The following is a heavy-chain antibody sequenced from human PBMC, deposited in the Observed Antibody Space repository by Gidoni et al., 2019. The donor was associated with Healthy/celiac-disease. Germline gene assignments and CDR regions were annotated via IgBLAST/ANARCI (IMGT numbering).Heavy chain of an antibody. CDR2: ISSSSSYI. CDR1: GFNFSRYS. J-gene: IGHJ4*02. D-gene: IGHD3-3*01. Sequence: EVQLVESGGGLVKPGGSLRLSCAASGFNFSRYSMNWVLQAPEKGLEWVSTISSSSSYIYYADSVKGRFTISRDNAKNSLYLQMNSLRAEDTAVYYCARVSEFWVDYWGQGTLVTVSS. CDR3: ARVSEFWVDY. V-gene: IGHV3-21*01.